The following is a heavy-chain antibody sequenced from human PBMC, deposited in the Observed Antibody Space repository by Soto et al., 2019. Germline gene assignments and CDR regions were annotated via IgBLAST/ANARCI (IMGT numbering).Heavy chain of an antibody. CDR2: IKSKTDGGTT. Sequence: GGSLRLSCAASGFTFSNAWMSWVRQAPGKGLEWVGRIKSKTDGGTTDYAAPVKGRFTISRDDSKNTLYLQMNSLKTEDTAVYYCTTDHACITIFGVVIIHGRYGMDVWGQGTTVTVSS. D-gene: IGHD3-3*01. V-gene: IGHV3-15*01. CDR3: TTDHACITIFGVVIIHGRYGMDV. CDR1: GFTFSNAW. J-gene: IGHJ6*02.